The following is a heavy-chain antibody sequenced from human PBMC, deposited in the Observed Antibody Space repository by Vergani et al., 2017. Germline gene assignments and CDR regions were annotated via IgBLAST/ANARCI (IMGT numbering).Heavy chain of an antibody. V-gene: IGHV3-23*01. CDR1: GFTFSSYA. Sequence: EVQLLESGGGLVQPGGSLRLSCAASGFTFSSYAMSWVRQAPGKGLEWGSAIRGSGGSTYYADSVKGRFTISRDNSKNTLYLQMNSLRADDTAVYFCARDRAQNYMDLGPWGRGALVTVSS. J-gene: IGHJ5*02. D-gene: IGHD1-7*01. CDR2: IRGSGGST. CDR3: ARDRAQNYMDLGP.